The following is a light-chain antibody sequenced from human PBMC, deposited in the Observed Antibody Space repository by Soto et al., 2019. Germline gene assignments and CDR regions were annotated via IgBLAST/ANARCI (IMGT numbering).Light chain of an antibody. CDR2: WAS. CDR1: QSVLYSSNNKNY. J-gene: IGKJ2*01. V-gene: IGKV4-1*01. CDR3: QQYYSTPLT. Sequence: DIVMTQSPDSLAVSLGERATINCKSSQSVLYSSNNKNYLAWYQQKPGQSPKMLISWASTRDFGVPDRFSGSGSGRDFTLTISSLQAEDVAVYYCQQYYSTPLTFGQGTKLEI.